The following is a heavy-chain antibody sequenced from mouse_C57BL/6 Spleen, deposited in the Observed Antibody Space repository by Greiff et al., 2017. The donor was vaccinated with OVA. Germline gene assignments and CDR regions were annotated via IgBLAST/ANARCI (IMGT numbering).Heavy chain of an antibody. CDR2: IDPENGDT. J-gene: IGHJ1*03. V-gene: IGHV14-4*01. Sequence: VQLQQSGAELVRPGASVKLSCTASGFNIKDDYMHWVKQRPEQGLEWIGWIDPENGDTEYASKFQGKATITADTSSNTAYLQLSSLTSEDTAVYYCTEGVYYGRYFDVWGTGTTVTVSS. CDR1: GFNIKDDY. D-gene: IGHD2-1*01. CDR3: TEGVYYGRYFDV.